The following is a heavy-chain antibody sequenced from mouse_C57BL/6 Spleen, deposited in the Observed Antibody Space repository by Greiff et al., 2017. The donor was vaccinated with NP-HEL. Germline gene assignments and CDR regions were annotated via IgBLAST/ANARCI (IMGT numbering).Heavy chain of an antibody. V-gene: IGHV14-1*01. J-gene: IGHJ3*01. CDR1: GFNIKDYY. D-gene: IGHD1-1*01. CDR2: IDPEDGDT. CDR3: TSSYYGSGGFAY. Sequence: DVQLQESGAELVRPGASVKLSCTASGFNIKDYYMHWVKQRPEQGLEWIGRIDPEDGDTEYAPKFQGRAPMTADTSSNTAYLQLSSLTSEDTAVYYCTSSYYGSGGFAYWGQGTLVTVSA.